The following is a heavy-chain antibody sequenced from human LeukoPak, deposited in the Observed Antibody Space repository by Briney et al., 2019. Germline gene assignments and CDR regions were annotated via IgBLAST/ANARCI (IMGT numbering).Heavy chain of an antibody. D-gene: IGHD4-11*01. CDR1: GFTFDDYD. J-gene: IGHJ4*02. CDR2: ISSRSSYI. V-gene: IGHV3-21*01. Sequence: GGSLRLSCAASGFTFDDYDMSWVRQAPGKGLEWVSFISSRSSYIYYADSVKGRFTISRNNANNSLYLHMNSLRAEDTAVYYCASFRDYSNCNWGQGTLVTVSS. CDR3: ASFRDYSNCN.